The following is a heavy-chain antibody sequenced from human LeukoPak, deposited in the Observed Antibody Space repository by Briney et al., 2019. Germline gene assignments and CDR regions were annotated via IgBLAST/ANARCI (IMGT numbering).Heavy chain of an antibody. CDR1: GFTFSSYA. CDR3: ASGYGSGSGT. D-gene: IGHD3-10*01. V-gene: IGHV3-23*01. CDR2: ITDSGGST. J-gene: IGHJ5*02. Sequence: GGSLRLSCAASGFTFSSYAMSWVRQAPGKGLEWVSAITDSGGSTYYADSVKGRFTISRDNSKNTLYLQMNSLRAEDTAVYYCASGYGSGSGTWGQGTLVTVSS.